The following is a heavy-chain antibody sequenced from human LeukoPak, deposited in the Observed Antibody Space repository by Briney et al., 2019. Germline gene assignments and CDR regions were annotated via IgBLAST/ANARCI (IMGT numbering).Heavy chain of an antibody. Sequence: GGSLRLSCAASGFTFSRYEMNWVRQAPGKGLEWLSYISSSGSTMYYADSVKGRITISRDNAKNSLYLQMNSLRAENTAVYYCARVLAGATYFDYWGQGTLVTVSS. CDR1: GFTFSRYE. CDR2: ISSSGSTM. CDR3: ARVLAGATYFDY. V-gene: IGHV3-48*03. D-gene: IGHD1-26*01. J-gene: IGHJ4*01.